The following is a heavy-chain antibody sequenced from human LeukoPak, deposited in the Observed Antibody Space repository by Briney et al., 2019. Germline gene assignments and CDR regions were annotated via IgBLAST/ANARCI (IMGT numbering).Heavy chain of an antibody. Sequence: PGGSLRLSCAASGFTFSDYYMSWIRQAPGKGLEWVANIKQDGSEKYYVDSVKGRFTISRDNAKNSLYLQMNSLRAEDTAVYYCARGLPWGRIEHAFDIWGQGTMVTVSS. CDR1: GFTFSDYY. V-gene: IGHV3-7*03. D-gene: IGHD3-16*01. CDR3: ARGLPWGRIEHAFDI. CDR2: IKQDGSEK. J-gene: IGHJ3*02.